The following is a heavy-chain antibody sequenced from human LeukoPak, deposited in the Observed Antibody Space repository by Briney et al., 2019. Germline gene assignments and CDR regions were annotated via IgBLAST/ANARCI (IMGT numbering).Heavy chain of an antibody. D-gene: IGHD5-12*01. CDR1: GFSFSTYA. CDR2: ISDNGVYA. CDR3: SKRDIVAGVVDR. Sequence: PGGSLRLSCAASGFSFSTYAMGWVRQAPGKGLEWVSIISDNGVYAYYADSVKGRFTISRDNSKDTLYLQMNSLRADDTAVYYCSKRDIVAGVVDRWGQGALVTVSS. J-gene: IGHJ4*02. V-gene: IGHV3-23*01.